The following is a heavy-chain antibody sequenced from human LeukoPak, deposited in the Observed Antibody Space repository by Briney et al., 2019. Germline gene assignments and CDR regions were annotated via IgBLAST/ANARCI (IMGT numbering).Heavy chain of an antibody. V-gene: IGHV3-11*06. CDR1: GFTFSDYY. D-gene: IGHD3-10*01. CDR3: AREYGSGSYYKGGALDI. J-gene: IGHJ3*02. Sequence: GGSLRLSCAASGFTFSDYYMSWIRQAPGKGLEWVSYISSSSSYTNYADSVKGRFTISRDNAKNSLYLQMNSLRAEDTAVYYCAREYGSGSYYKGGALDIWGQGTMVTVSS. CDR2: ISSSSSYT.